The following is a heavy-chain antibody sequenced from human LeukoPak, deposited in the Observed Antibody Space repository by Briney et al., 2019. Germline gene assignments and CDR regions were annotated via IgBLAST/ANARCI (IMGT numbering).Heavy chain of an antibody. CDR2: ISAYNGNT. D-gene: IGHD3-10*01. J-gene: IGHJ4*02. CDR1: GGTFSSYA. V-gene: IGHV1-18*01. Sequence: ASVKVSCKASGGTFSSYAISWVRQAPGQGLEWMGWISAYNGNTNYAQKLQGRVTMTTDTSTSTAYMELRSLRSDDTAVYYCAREKHYYGSGSYLDYWGQGTLVTVSS. CDR3: AREKHYYGSGSYLDY.